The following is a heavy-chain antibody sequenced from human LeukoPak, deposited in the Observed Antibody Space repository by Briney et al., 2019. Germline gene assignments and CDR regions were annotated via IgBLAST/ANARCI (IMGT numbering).Heavy chain of an antibody. Sequence: GGSLRLSCAASGFTVSSNYMSWVRQAPGKGLEWVSVIDSGGSTFYADSVKGRFTISRDNSKNTVYLQMNSLRAEDTAVYYCARRSYYGSSGYYYDYWGQGTLVTVSS. J-gene: IGHJ4*02. CDR1: GFTVSSNY. V-gene: IGHV3-66*01. CDR2: IDSGGST. CDR3: ARRSYYGSSGYYYDY. D-gene: IGHD3-22*01.